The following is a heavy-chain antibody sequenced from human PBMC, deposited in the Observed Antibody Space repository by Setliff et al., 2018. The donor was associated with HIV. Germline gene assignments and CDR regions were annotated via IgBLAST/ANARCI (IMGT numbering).Heavy chain of an antibody. CDR1: GGSINSDNYY. V-gene: IGHV4-39*01. CDR3: ASRGIVVVTMSMPDEFFVH. CDR2: IYYSGTT. Sequence: SETLSLTCSVSGGSINSDNYYWGWIRQAPGKGLEWIGSIYYSGTTYYNPSLRGRVSISVDRSRNQFSLTLNSVTAADTATYYCASRGIVVVTMSMPDEFFVHWGHGTLVTVSS. J-gene: IGHJ1*01. D-gene: IGHD2-21*02.